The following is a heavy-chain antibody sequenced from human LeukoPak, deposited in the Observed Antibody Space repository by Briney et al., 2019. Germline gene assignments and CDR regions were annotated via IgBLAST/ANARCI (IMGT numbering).Heavy chain of an antibody. D-gene: IGHD2-21*01. V-gene: IGHV3-9*01. CDR1: GYTFDDYA. J-gene: IGHJ6*03. CDR3: ARDNRHFVVVGGMTDHYMDV. CDR2: ISWNSGSI. Sequence: PGGSLRLSCAASGYTFDDYAMHWVRQAPGKGLEWVSGISWNSGSIGYADSVKGRFRISRDDSQSTVYLQMNSLKPEDTAVYYCARDNRHFVVVGGMTDHYMDVWGKGATVTISS.